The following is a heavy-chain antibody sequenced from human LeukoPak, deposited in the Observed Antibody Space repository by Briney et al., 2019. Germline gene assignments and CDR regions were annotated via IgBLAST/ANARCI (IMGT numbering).Heavy chain of an antibody. CDR2: ITYSANT. CDR3: AREYSGSYERIDY. V-gene: IGHV4-59*12. Sequence: KPSETLSLTCTVSGGSISNYYWSWIRQPPGKGLDWLGYITYSANTKYNPSLKSRVTISVDTSKNQFSLKLSSVTAADTAVYYCAREYSGSYERIDYWGQGTLVTVSS. J-gene: IGHJ4*02. D-gene: IGHD1-26*01. CDR1: GGSISNYY.